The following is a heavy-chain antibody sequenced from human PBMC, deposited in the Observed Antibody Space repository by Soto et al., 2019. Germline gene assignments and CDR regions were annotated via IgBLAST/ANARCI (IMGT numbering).Heavy chain of an antibody. CDR3: AGAAGSYSTGGWYFEL. Sequence: SETLSLTCTVSSGSISTYYWSWIRQPPGKGLEWIGYIYYTGSTNYNPSLKTRVAISMDTSKNQFSLNLSSVTAADTAVYYCAGAAGSYSTGGWYFELWGRGTLVTVSS. CDR1: SGSISTYY. D-gene: IGHD3-10*01. J-gene: IGHJ2*01. V-gene: IGHV4-59*01. CDR2: IYYTGST.